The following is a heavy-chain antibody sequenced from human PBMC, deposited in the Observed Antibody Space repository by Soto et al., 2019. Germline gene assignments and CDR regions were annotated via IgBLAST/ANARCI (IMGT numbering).Heavy chain of an antibody. CDR2: ISAYNGNT. J-gene: IGHJ4*01. CDR3: ARDVKGYCSGGSCPLFYY. V-gene: IGHV1-18*04. Sequence: ASFKGSCENGRYVQNACSNCWVRQALGQGLEWMGWISAYNGNTNYAQKLQGRVTMTTDTSTSTAYMELSSLRSEDTAVYYCARDVKGYCSGGSCPLFYYWGQ. D-gene: IGHD2-15*01. CDR1: RYVQNACS.